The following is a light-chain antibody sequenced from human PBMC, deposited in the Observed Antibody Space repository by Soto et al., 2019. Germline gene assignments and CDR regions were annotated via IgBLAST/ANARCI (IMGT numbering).Light chain of an antibody. V-gene: IGLV4-69*01. CDR1: SGHSNYA. Sequence: QLVLTQSPSASASLGASVKLTCTLTSGHSNYAIACHQQQPEKGPRYLMRVNSDGSHIKGDGIPDRFSGSSSGAERYLTISSLQSEDEADYYCQTWGTGWVFGGGTKVTVL. CDR3: QTWGTGWV. J-gene: IGLJ3*02. CDR2: VNSDGSH.